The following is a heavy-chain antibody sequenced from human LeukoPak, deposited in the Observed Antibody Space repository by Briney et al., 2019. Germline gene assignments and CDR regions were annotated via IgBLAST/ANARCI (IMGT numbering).Heavy chain of an antibody. D-gene: IGHD3-22*01. CDR2: ISYDGSNK. J-gene: IGHJ6*02. CDR3: AREYYDLYYYYYGMDV. CDR1: GFTFSSYA. Sequence: GSLRLSCAASGFTFSSYAMHWVRQAPGKGLEWVAVISYDGSNKYYADSVKGRFTISRDNSKNTLYLQMNSLRAEDTAVYYCAREYYDLYYYYYGMDVWGQGTTVTVSS. V-gene: IGHV3-30-3*01.